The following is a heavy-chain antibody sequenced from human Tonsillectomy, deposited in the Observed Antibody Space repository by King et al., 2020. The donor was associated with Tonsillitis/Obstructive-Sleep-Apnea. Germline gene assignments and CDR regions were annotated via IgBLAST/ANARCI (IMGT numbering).Heavy chain of an antibody. Sequence: QLVHSGAEVKKPGASVTVSCKASGYTCTSYGISWVRQAPGQGLEWMGWISTYNGNTNYAQKLQGRVTMTTDTSTSSAYMELRSLRSDDTAVYYCATSAEWELDDNFNYWGQGTLVTVSS. V-gene: IGHV1-18*01. CDR3: ATSAEWELDDNFNY. D-gene: IGHD1-26*01. CDR1: GYTCTSYG. CDR2: ISTYNGNT. J-gene: IGHJ4*02.